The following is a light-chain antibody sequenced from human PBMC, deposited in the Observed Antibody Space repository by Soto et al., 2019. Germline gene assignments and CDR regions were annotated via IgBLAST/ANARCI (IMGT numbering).Light chain of an antibody. CDR2: DAS. Sequence: DIQMTQSPSTLSASVLDRVTITCRASQSISSWLAWYQQKPGKAPKLLVYDASSLESGVPSRFGGSGSGTEFTLTITSLQPDDFATYYCQQYNSYSRTFGQGTKVDIK. CDR3: QQYNSYSRT. J-gene: IGKJ1*01. V-gene: IGKV1-5*01. CDR1: QSISSW.